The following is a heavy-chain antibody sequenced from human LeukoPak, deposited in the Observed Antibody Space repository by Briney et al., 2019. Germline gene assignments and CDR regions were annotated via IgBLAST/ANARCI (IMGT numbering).Heavy chain of an antibody. Sequence: GGSLRLSCAASGFTFSSYSMNWVRQAPGKGLEWVSSISSSSSYIYYADSVKGRFTISRDNAKNSLYLQMNSLRAEDTAVYYCAKDDSDGLYFDYWGQGTLVTVSS. D-gene: IGHD3-22*01. CDR1: GFTFSSYS. J-gene: IGHJ4*02. V-gene: IGHV3-21*01. CDR2: ISSSSSYI. CDR3: AKDDSDGLYFDY.